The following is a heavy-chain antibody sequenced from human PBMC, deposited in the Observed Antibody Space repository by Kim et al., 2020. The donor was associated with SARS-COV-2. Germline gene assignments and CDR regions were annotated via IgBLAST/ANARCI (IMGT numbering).Heavy chain of an antibody. CDR2: INAGTGNT. V-gene: IGHV1-3*01. D-gene: IGHD6-13*01. CDR1: GYTFTSYA. Sequence: ASVKVSCKASGYTFTSYAMHWVRQAPGQRLEWMGWINAGTGNTKYSQKFQGRVTITRDTSASTAYMALSSLSSEDTAVYYCARDRGIAAAGTNYWGQGTLFTVSS. CDR3: ARDRGIAAAGTNY. J-gene: IGHJ4*02.